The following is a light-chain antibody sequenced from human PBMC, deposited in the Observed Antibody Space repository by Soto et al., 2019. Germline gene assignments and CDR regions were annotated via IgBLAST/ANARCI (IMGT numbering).Light chain of an antibody. Sequence: QSVLTQPASVSGSPGQSITISCTGTSSDAGSYNLVSWYQQHPGKAPKLMIYEGSKRPSGVSNRFSGSKSGNTASLTISGLQADDEADYYCCSYAGSSTYVFGTGTKVTVL. V-gene: IGLV2-23*01. CDR1: SSDAGSYNL. J-gene: IGLJ1*01. CDR3: CSYAGSSTYV. CDR2: EGS.